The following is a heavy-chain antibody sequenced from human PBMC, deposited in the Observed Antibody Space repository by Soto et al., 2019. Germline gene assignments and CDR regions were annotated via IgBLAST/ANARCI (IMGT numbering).Heavy chain of an antibody. V-gene: IGHV3-23*01. D-gene: IGHD2-15*01. Sequence: GGSMRLSCAASGFTFSSYAMSWVRQAPGKGLEWVSAISGSGGSTYYADSVKGRFTISRDNSKNPLYLQMNRLRADDTAVYDCAKDGRGTYCSGGSCYDAPYYYYGMDVWGQGTTVTVSS. CDR1: GFTFSSYA. J-gene: IGHJ6*02. CDR2: ISGSGGST. CDR3: AKDGRGTYCSGGSCYDAPYYYYGMDV.